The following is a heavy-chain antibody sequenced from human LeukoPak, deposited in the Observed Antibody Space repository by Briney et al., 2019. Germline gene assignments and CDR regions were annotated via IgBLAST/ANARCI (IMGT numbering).Heavy chain of an antibody. J-gene: IGHJ4*02. CDR3: ASTGGHSSGYYYPGY. CDR1: GFTFSSYA. Sequence: GGSLRLSCAASGFTFSSYAMSWVRQAPGKGLEWVSAISGSGGSTYYADSVKGGFTISRDNSKNTLYLQMNSLRAEDTAVYYCASTGGHSSGYYYPGYWGQGTLVTVSS. D-gene: IGHD3-22*01. V-gene: IGHV3-23*01. CDR2: ISGSGGST.